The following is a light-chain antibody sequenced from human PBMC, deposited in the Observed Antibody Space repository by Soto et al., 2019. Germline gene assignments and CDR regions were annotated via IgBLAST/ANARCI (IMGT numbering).Light chain of an antibody. CDR3: HQRAGWPPT. CDR1: QSANNF. J-gene: IGKJ4*01. Sequence: EIVLPQSPVTLSLSPGERATLSCRASQSANNFVAWYQQKPGQAPSLVIYDASNSATGIPDRFSGSGSGTDFTLTISRLEPEDFAIYYCHQRAGWPPTFGGGTKVEIK. CDR2: DAS. V-gene: IGKV3-11*01.